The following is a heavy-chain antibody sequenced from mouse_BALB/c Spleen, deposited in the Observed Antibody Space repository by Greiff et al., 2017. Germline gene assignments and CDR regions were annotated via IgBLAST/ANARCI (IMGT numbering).Heavy chain of an antibody. V-gene: IGHV1-4*01. Sequence: VQLQQSGAELAKPGASVKMSCKASGYTFTSYWMHWVKQRPGQGLEWIGYINPSTGYTEYNQKFKDKATLTADKSSSTAYMQLSSLTSEDSAVYYCARTGDYDGFAYWGQGTLVTVSA. D-gene: IGHD2-4*01. CDR1: GYTFTSYW. CDR3: ARTGDYDGFAY. CDR2: INPSTGYT. J-gene: IGHJ3*01.